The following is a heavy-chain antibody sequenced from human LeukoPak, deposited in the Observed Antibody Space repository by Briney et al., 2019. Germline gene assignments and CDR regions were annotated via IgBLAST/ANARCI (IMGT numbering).Heavy chain of an antibody. CDR3: AREEWAMTTVLY. CDR2: IIPILGIA. Sequence: ASVKVSCKASGGTFSSYAISWVRQAPRQGLEWMGRIIPILGIANYAQKFQGRVTITADKSTSTAYMELSSLRSEDTAVYYCAREEWAMTTVLYWGQGTLVTVSS. V-gene: IGHV1-69*04. D-gene: IGHD4-17*01. J-gene: IGHJ4*02. CDR1: GGTFSSYA.